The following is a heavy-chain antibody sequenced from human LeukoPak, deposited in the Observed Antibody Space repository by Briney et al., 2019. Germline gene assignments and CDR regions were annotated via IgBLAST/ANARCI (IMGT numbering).Heavy chain of an antibody. D-gene: IGHD2-15*01. J-gene: IGHJ3*02. CDR2: IRPDGSER. V-gene: IGHV3-7*03. CDR3: ARRSGGDAFDM. CDR1: EFTFSSFW. Sequence: GGSLRLSCATSEFTFSSFWMISVRQAPGKGLGWEASIRPDGSERYFVESVKGRFTLSRDNVKDALNLQMNSLRAEDTAVYYCARRSGGDAFDMWGQGTMVTVSS.